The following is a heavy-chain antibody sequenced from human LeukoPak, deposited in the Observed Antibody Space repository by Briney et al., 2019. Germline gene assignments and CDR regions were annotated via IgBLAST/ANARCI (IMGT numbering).Heavy chain of an antibody. CDR2: IYYSGST. Sequence: SETLSLTCTVSSDSIYSSNYYWGWIRQPPGKGLEWIGSIYYSGSTYYNSSLKSRVTISVDTSKNQFSLKLSSLTAADTALYYCARAAYCGGDCFLFDYWGQGTLVTVFS. CDR3: ARAAYCGGDCFLFDY. CDR1: SDSIYSSNYY. J-gene: IGHJ4*02. V-gene: IGHV4-39*01. D-gene: IGHD2-21*02.